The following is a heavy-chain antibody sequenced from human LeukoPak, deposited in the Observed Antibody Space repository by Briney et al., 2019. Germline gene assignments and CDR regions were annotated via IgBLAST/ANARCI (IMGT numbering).Heavy chain of an antibody. D-gene: IGHD4-11*01. CDR2: IYYSGST. V-gene: IGHV4-31*03. CDR3: AREPPTVTREYYYGMDV. J-gene: IGHJ6*02. CDR1: GGSISSGGYY. Sequence: SETLSLTCTVSGGSISSGGYYWSWIRQHPGTGLEWIGYIYYSGSTYYNPSLKSRVTISVDTSKNQFSLKLSSVTAADTAVYYCAREPPTVTREYYYGMDVWGQGTTVTVSS.